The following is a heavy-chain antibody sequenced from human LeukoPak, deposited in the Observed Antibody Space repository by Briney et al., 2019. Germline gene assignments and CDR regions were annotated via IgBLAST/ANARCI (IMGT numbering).Heavy chain of an antibody. CDR1: GYTFTSYY. D-gene: IGHD3-16*02. Sequence: GASVKVSCKASGYTFTSYYMHWVRQAPGQGLEWMGIINPSGGSTSYAQKIQGRVTMTRDTSTSTVYMELSSLRSEDTAVYYCARTSPYYDYVWGSYRPYYFDYWGQGTLVTVSS. CDR2: INPSGGST. V-gene: IGHV1-46*01. CDR3: ARTSPYYDYVWGSYRPYYFDY. J-gene: IGHJ4*02.